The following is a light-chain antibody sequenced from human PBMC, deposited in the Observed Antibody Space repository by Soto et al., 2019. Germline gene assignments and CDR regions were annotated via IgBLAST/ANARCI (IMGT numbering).Light chain of an antibody. J-gene: IGLJ3*02. V-gene: IGLV4-69*01. Sequence: QSVLTQSPSASASLGASVKLTCTLSSGHSSYIIAWHQQQPEKGPRYLMTLNSDGSHSKGDGIPDRFSGSSSGAERYLSSSSLQSEDEADYYCQTWGTGIEVFGGGTKLTVL. CDR2: LNSDGSH. CDR1: SGHSSYI. CDR3: QTWGTGIEV.